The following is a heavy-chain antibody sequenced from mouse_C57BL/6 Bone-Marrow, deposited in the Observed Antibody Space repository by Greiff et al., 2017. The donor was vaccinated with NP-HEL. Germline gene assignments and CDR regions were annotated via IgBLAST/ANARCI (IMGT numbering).Heavy chain of an antibody. V-gene: IGHV5-17*01. CDR2: ISSGSSTI. CDR3: ARGRVITTVVATTDWYFDV. J-gene: IGHJ1*03. CDR1: GFTFSDYG. D-gene: IGHD1-1*01. Sequence: DVKLVESGGGLVKPGGSLKLSCAASGFTFSDYGMHWVRQAPEKGLEWVAYISSGSSTIYYADTVKGRFTISRDNAKNTLFLQMTSLRSEDTAMYYCARGRVITTVVATTDWYFDVWGTGTTVTVSS.